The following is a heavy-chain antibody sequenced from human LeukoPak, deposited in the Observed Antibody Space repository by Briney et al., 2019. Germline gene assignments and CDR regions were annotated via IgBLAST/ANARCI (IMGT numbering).Heavy chain of an antibody. Sequence: PSETLSLTCTVSGGSISSSSYYWGWIRQPPGKGLEWIGSIYYSGSTYYNPSLKSRVTISVDTSKHQFSLKLSSVTAADTAVYYCARQTVVPAADYYYYYGMDVWGQGTTVTVSS. V-gene: IGHV4-39*01. CDR2: IYYSGST. D-gene: IGHD2-2*01. CDR3: ARQTVVPAADYYYYYGMDV. CDR1: GGSISSSSYY. J-gene: IGHJ6*02.